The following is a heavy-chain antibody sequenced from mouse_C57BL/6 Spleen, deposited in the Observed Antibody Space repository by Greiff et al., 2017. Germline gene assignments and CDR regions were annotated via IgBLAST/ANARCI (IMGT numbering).Heavy chain of an antibody. CDR2: INYDGSST. CDR3: ARVLLHCFDY. Sequence: EVKLVESEGGLVQPGSSMKLSCTASGFTFSDYYMAWVRQVPEKGLEWVANINYDGSSTYYLDSLKSRFIISRDNAKNILYLQMSSLKSENTATYYCARVLLHCFDYWGQGTTLTVSS. V-gene: IGHV5-16*01. J-gene: IGHJ2*01. CDR1: GFTFSDYY. D-gene: IGHD1-1*01.